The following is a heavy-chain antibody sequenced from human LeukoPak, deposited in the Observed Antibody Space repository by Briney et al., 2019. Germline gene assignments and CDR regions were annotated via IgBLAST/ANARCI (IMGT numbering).Heavy chain of an antibody. Sequence: SVMVSCKASGGTFSSYAISWVRQAPGQGLEWMGRIIPIFGTANYAQKFQGRVTITTDESTSTAYMELSSLRSEDTAVYYCARGDGYNQIDYWGQGTLVTVSS. D-gene: IGHD5-24*01. V-gene: IGHV1-69*05. J-gene: IGHJ4*02. CDR2: IIPIFGTA. CDR3: ARGDGYNQIDY. CDR1: GGTFSSYA.